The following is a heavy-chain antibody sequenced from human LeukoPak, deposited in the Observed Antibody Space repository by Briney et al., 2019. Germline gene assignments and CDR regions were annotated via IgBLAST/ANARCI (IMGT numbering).Heavy chain of an antibody. CDR2: INHSGST. J-gene: IGHJ4*02. Sequence: SETLSLTCAVYGGSFSGYYWSWIRQPPGKGLEWIGEINHSGSTNYNPSLKSRVTMSVDTSKNQFSLKLSSVTAADTAVYYCARTDDYYGDYAWGIWGQGTLVTVSS. V-gene: IGHV4-34*01. CDR1: GGSFSGYY. CDR3: ARTDDYYGDYAWGI. D-gene: IGHD4-17*01.